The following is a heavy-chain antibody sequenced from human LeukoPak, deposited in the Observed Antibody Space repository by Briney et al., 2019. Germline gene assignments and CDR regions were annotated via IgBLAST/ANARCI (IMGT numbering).Heavy chain of an antibody. CDR1: GYTFTSYD. CDR3: ARDHEWELLRSPDAFDI. V-gene: IGHV1-8*03. D-gene: IGHD1-26*01. CDR2: MNPNSGNT. J-gene: IGHJ3*02. Sequence: AASVKVSCKASGYTFTSYDINWVRQATGQGLEWMGWMNPNSGNTGYAQKFQGRVTITRNTSISTAYMELSSLRSEDTAVYYCARDHEWELLRSPDAFDIWGQGTMVTVSS.